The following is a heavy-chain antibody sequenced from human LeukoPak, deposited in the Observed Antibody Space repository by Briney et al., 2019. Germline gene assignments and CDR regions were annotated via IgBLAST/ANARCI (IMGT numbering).Heavy chain of an antibody. Sequence: PSETLSLTCAVYGGSFSGYYWSWIRQPAGKGLEWIGRIYASGSTKYNPSLKSRVTMSLDTSKNQFSLKLSSVTAADTAVYYCARDAGDIYGMDVWGQGTTVTVSS. J-gene: IGHJ6*02. V-gene: IGHV4-4*07. CDR2: IYASGST. CDR1: GGSFSGYY. CDR3: ARDAGDIYGMDV. D-gene: IGHD1-14*01.